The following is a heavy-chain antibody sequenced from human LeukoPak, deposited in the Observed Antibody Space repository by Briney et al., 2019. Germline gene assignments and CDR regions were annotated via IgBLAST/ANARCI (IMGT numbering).Heavy chain of an antibody. CDR1: GGSISSYY. CDR3: AREAYYYDSSGPIRRYFDH. Sequence: SETLSLTCTVSGGSISSYYWSWIRQPPGKGLEWVGYIYYSGSTNYNPSLKSRVTISVDTSKNQFSLKLSSVTAADTAVYYCAREAYYYDSSGPIRRYFDHWGQGTLVTVSS. V-gene: IGHV4-59*01. J-gene: IGHJ4*02. CDR2: IYYSGST. D-gene: IGHD3-22*01.